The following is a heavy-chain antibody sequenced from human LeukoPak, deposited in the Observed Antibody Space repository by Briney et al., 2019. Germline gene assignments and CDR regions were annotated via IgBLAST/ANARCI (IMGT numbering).Heavy chain of an antibody. CDR3: VSSYGGYVLDY. CDR1: GGSISSYS. V-gene: IGHV4-59*01. CDR2: VYHSGSI. J-gene: IGHJ4*02. Sequence: SETLSLTCTVFGGSISSYSWNWIRQSPGKGLEWIGRVYHSGSINYNPSLKSRVTISVDTSKNQFSLNLSSVTAADTAVYYCVSSYGGYVLDYWGQGTLVIVYS. D-gene: IGHD5-12*01.